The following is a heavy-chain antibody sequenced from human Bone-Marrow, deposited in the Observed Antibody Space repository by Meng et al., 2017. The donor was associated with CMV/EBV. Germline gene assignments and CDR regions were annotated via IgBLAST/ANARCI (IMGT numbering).Heavy chain of an antibody. V-gene: IGHV1-69*10. D-gene: IGHD2-2*01. CDR2: IIPILGIA. CDR1: GGTFSSYA. J-gene: IGHJ6*02. Sequence: SVKVSCKASGGTFSSYAISWVRQAPGQGLEWMGGIIPILGIANYAQKFQGRVTITADKSTGTAYMELSTLRSEVTAVYYCARYGDCLSTSCNPSSYYYGMDVWGQGTTVTVSS. CDR3: ARYGDCLSTSCNPSSYYYGMDV.